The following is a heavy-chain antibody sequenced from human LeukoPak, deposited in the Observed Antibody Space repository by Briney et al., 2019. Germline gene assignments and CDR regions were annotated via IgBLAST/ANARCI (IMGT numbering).Heavy chain of an antibody. Sequence: SETLSLTCTASGGSISSYYWSWIRQPPGKGLEWIGYIYYSGSTNYNPSLKSRVTISVDTSKNQFSLKLSSVTAADTAVYYCARLSHSGSYSRWDNWFDPWGQGTLVTVSS. CDR2: IYYSGST. CDR3: ARLSHSGSYSRWDNWFDP. J-gene: IGHJ5*02. V-gene: IGHV4-59*01. D-gene: IGHD1-26*01. CDR1: GGSISSYY.